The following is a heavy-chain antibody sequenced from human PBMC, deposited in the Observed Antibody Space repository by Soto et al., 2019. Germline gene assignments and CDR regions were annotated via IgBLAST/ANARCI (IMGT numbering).Heavy chain of an antibody. CDR3: ASGYSYGYGDY. D-gene: IGHD5-18*01. J-gene: IGHJ4*02. V-gene: IGHV4-59*01. CDR1: GGSISSYY. CDR2: IYYSGST. Sequence: SETLYLTCTVSGGSISSYYWSWIRQPPGKGLEWIGYIYYSGSTNHNPSLKSRVTISVDTSKNQFSLKLSSVTAADTAVYYCASGYSYGYGDYWGQGTLVTVSS.